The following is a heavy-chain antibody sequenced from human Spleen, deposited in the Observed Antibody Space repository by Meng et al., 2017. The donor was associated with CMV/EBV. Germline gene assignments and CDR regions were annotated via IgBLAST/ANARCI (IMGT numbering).Heavy chain of an antibody. V-gene: IGHV4-39*02. CDR3: ARKDYDDISGHAFDI. CDR2: INQSGST. J-gene: IGHJ3*02. Sequence: SETLSLTCTVSGGSISSSSYYWGWIRQPPGKGLEWIGEINQSGSTNCNPTLKSRVTISVDTSKNHFSLNLTSVTAADTAVYYCARKDYDDISGHAFDIWGQGTMVTVSS. D-gene: IGHD3-22*01. CDR1: GGSISSSSYY.